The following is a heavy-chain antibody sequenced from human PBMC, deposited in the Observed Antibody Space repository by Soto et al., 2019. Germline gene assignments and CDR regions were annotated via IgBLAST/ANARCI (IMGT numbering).Heavy chain of an antibody. D-gene: IGHD3-10*01. CDR1: GGSISSGDYY. V-gene: IGHV4-30-4*01. CDR3: ARGSLWFNAFDI. J-gene: IGHJ3*02. Sequence: SETLSLTCTVSGGSISSGDYYWSWIRQPPGKGLEWIGYIYYSGSTYYNPSLKSRVTISVDTSKNQFSLKLSSVTAADTAVYYCARGSLWFNAFDIWGQGTMVTV. CDR2: IYYSGST.